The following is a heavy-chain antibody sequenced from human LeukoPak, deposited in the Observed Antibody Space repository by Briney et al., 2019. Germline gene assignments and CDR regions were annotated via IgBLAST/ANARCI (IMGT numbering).Heavy chain of an antibody. J-gene: IGHJ5*02. D-gene: IGHD3-10*01. CDR3: ARDRHYYGSGSYFGDITEFDP. V-gene: IGHV1-2*02. Sequence: GASVKVSCKASGYTFTGYYMHWVRQAPGQGLEWMGWINPNSGGTNYAQKFQGRVTMTRDTSISTAYMELSSLRSDDTAVYYCARDRHYYGSGSYFGDITEFDPWGQGTLVTVSS. CDR2: INPNSGGT. CDR1: GYTFTGYY.